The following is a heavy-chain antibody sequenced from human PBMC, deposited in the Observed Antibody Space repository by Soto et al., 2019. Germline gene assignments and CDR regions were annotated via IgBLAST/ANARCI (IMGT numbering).Heavy chain of an antibody. J-gene: IGHJ4*02. V-gene: IGHV4-34*01. D-gene: IGHD4-17*01. CDR3: ARYDYGDYVFDY. Sequence: PSETLSLTCAVYGGSFSGYYWSWIRQPPGKGLEWIGEINYSGSTNYNPSLKSRVTISVDTSKNQFSLKLSSVTAADTAVYYCARYDYGDYVFDYWGQGTLVTVSS. CDR1: GGSFSGYY. CDR2: INYSGST.